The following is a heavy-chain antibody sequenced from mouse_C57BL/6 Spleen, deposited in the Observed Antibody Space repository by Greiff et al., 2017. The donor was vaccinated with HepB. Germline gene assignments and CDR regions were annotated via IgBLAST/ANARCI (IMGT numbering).Heavy chain of an antibody. CDR1: GYTFTSYG. V-gene: IGHV1-81*01. Sequence: QVHVKQSGAELARPGASVKLSCKASGYTFTSYGISWVKQRTGQGLEWIGEIYPRSGNTYYNEKFKGKATLTADKSSSTAYMELRSLTSEDSAVYFCARYGGYYDPAYWGQGTLVTVSA. CDR2: IYPRSGNT. D-gene: IGHD2-3*01. CDR3: ARYGGYYDPAY. J-gene: IGHJ3*01.